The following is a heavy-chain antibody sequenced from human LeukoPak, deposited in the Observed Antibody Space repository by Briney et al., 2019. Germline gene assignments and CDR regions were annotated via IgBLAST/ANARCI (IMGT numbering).Heavy chain of an antibody. CDR2: ISSSSSTI. Sequence: GGSLRLSCAASGFTFSSYSMKWVRQAPGEGLEWVSYISSSSSTISYADSVKGRFTISRDNAKNSLYLQMNSLRDKDTAVYYCASLVDVYYYGMDVWGQGTTVTVSS. J-gene: IGHJ6*02. V-gene: IGHV3-48*02. CDR1: GFTFSSYS. CDR3: ASLVDVYYYGMDV.